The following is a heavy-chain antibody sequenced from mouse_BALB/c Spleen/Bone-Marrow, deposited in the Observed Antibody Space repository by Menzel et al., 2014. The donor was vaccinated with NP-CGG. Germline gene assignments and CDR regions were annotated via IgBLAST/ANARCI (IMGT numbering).Heavy chain of an antibody. CDR2: IRNKANGYTT. V-gene: IGHV7-3*02. CDR1: GFTFTDYY. Sequence: EVKLVESGGGLVQPGDSLRLSCATSGFTFTDYYMNWVRQPPGKALEWLGFIRNKANGYTTEYSASVKGRFTISRDNSXXXXXXXXNTLRAEDSATYYCARDRGLTYFDYWGQGTTLTVSS. D-gene: IGHD2-4*01. J-gene: IGHJ2*01. CDR3: ARDRGLTYFDY.